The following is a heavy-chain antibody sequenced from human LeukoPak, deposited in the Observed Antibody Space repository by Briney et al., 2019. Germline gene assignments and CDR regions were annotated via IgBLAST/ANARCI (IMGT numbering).Heavy chain of an antibody. Sequence: PSETLSLTCTVSGGSISSYYWSWIRQPPGKGLEWIGYIYYSGSTNYNPSLKSRVTISVDTSKNQFSLKLSSVTAADTAVYYCARADGRPHYYYYGVDVWGQGTTVTVSS. D-gene: IGHD1-14*01. J-gene: IGHJ6*02. CDR3: ARADGRPHYYYYGVDV. CDR1: GGSISSYY. CDR2: IYYSGST. V-gene: IGHV4-59*01.